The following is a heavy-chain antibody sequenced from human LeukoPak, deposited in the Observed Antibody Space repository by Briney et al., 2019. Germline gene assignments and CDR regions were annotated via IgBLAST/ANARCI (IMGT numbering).Heavy chain of an antibody. CDR2: ISSSSSYI. V-gene: IGHV3-21*01. Sequence: GGSLRLSCAASGFTFSSYSMNWVRQAPGKGLEWVSSISSSSSYIYYADSVKGRFTISRDNAKNSLYLQLNSLRAEDTAVCYCARDLIGLAATDYFDYWGQGTLVTVSS. CDR3: ARDLIGLAATDYFDY. CDR1: GFTFSSYS. J-gene: IGHJ4*02. D-gene: IGHD6-13*01.